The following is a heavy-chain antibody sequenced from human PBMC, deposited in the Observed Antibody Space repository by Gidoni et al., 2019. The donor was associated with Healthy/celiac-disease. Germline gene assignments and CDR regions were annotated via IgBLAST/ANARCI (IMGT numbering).Heavy chain of an antibody. CDR2: IRSKAYGGTT. CDR1: GFTFVAYA. V-gene: IGHV3-49*04. Sequence: EVQLVESGGGLVQPGRSLRLSCTASGFTFVAYAMTWVRQAPGKGLEWLGFIRSKAYGGTTEYAASVKGRFTISRDDSKSIAYLQMNSLKTEDTAVYYCTRAGFRDFDWLLGYYFDYWGQGTLVTVSS. D-gene: IGHD3-9*01. J-gene: IGHJ4*02. CDR3: TRAGFRDFDWLLGYYFDY.